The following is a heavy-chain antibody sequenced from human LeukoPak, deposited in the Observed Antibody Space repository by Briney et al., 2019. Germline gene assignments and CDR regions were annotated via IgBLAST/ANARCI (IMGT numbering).Heavy chain of an antibody. Sequence: GESLKISCKGSGYSFTTYWIGWVRHMPGKGLEWMGIIYPGDSDTRYSPSFQGQVTISADKSISTAYLQWSSLKASDTAMYYCARRGNYYDSSGYTYYFDYWGQGTLVTVSS. CDR2: IYPGDSDT. V-gene: IGHV5-51*01. J-gene: IGHJ4*02. CDR3: ARRGNYYDSSGYTYYFDY. CDR1: GYSFTTYW. D-gene: IGHD3-22*01.